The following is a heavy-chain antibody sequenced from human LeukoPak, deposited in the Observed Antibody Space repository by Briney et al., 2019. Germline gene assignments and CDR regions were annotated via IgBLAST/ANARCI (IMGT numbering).Heavy chain of an antibody. D-gene: IGHD6-19*01. Sequence: GGSLRLSCAASGFTFDDYAMHWVRQAPGKGLEWVSGISWNSGSIGYADSVKGRFTTSRDNAKNSLYLQMNSLRAEDTALYYCAKDSQWPSTLDYWGQGTLVTVSS. CDR1: GFTFDDYA. CDR2: ISWNSGSI. CDR3: AKDSQWPSTLDY. V-gene: IGHV3-9*01. J-gene: IGHJ4*02.